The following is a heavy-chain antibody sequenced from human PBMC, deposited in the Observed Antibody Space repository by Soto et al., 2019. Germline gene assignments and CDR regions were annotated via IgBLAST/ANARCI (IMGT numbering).Heavy chain of an antibody. V-gene: IGHV4-34*01. D-gene: IGHD5-12*01. J-gene: IGHJ6*02. CDR3: ARVGWLRPYYYYYGMDV. Sequence: SETLSLTCAVYGGSFSGYYWSWIRQPPVKVLEWIGEINHSGSTNYNPSLKSRVTISVDTSKNQFSLKLSSVTAADTAVYYCARVGWLRPYYYYYGMDVWGQGTTVTVSS. CDR2: INHSGST. CDR1: GGSFSGYY.